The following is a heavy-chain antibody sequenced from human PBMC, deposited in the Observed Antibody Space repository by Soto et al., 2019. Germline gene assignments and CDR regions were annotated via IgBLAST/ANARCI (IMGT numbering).Heavy chain of an antibody. Sequence: GGSLRLSCAATGITFSSYTMYWVRQAPDKGLQWVAGIWYDGSRKYYVDSVEGRFTISRDNSKNTLYLQMNSLRAEDTAVYYCASFGVAAARGYYYGMDVWGQGTTVTVSS. D-gene: IGHD6-13*01. CDR1: GITFSSYT. V-gene: IGHV3-33*01. CDR2: IWYDGSRK. CDR3: ASFGVAAARGYYYGMDV. J-gene: IGHJ6*02.